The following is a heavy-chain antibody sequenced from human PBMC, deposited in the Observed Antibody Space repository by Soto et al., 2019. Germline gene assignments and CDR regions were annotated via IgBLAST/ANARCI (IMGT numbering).Heavy chain of an antibody. CDR1: GYTFTSYG. V-gene: IGHV1-18*01. CDR3: ARDWYCSGGRCSDVFDI. D-gene: IGHD2-15*01. CDR2: ISTYNGYT. J-gene: IGHJ3*02. Sequence: GASVKVSCKASGYTFTSYGITWVRQAPGQGLEWMGWISTYNGYTSYAQKLQGRVTMTTDTSTSTAYMELRSLRSDDTAVYYCARDWYCSGGRCSDVFDIWGQGTMVTVSS.